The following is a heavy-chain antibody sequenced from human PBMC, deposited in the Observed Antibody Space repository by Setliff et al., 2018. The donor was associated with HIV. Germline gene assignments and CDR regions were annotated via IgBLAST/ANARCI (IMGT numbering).Heavy chain of an antibody. J-gene: IGHJ3*02. CDR2: MNPNSGNT. V-gene: IGHV1-8*02. CDR3: ASDWELGHGFYT. D-gene: IGHD3-10*01. Sequence: AASVKVSCKASGGTFSSYGISWVRQASGQGLEWMGWMNPNSGNTGYAQKFQGRLAMTRNTSIDTAYMELSSLTSEDTAVYYCASDWELGHGFYTWGQGTMVTVSS. CDR1: GGTFSSYG.